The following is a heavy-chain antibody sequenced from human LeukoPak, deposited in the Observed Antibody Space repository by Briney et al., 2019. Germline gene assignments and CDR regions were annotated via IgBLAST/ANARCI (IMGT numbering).Heavy chain of an antibody. CDR3: ARGLGSGSYYGYFDY. CDR2: INHSGST. CDR1: GGSFSGYY. D-gene: IGHD3-10*01. Sequence: SETLSLTCAVYGGSFSGYYWSWIRQPPGKGLEWIGEINHSGSTNYNPSLKNRVTISVDTSKNQFSLKLSSVTAADTAVYYCARGLGSGSYYGYFDYWGQGTLVTVSS. V-gene: IGHV4-34*01. J-gene: IGHJ4*02.